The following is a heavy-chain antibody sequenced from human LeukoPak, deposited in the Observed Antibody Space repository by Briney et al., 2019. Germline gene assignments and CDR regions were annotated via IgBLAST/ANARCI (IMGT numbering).Heavy chain of an antibody. J-gene: IGHJ4*02. D-gene: IGHD3-22*01. Sequence: SETLSLTCSVSGGSISCDYWSWVRQPPGKGLEWIGCIYYWGSTIYNPSLKSRLTISVDTSKNQFSLKLSSVTAAATAVYHCARQVRDSRGPWYYFDSWGQGNLVTVSS. CDR3: ARQVRDSRGPWYYFDS. CDR2: IYYWGST. CDR1: GGSISCDY. V-gene: IGHV4-59*08.